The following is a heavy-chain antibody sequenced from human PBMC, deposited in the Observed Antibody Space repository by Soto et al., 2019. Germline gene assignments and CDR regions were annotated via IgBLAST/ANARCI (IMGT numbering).Heavy chain of an antibody. CDR1: GFTFSNAW. V-gene: IGHV3-15*01. J-gene: IGHJ4*02. CDR3: TGAYSGSYSFDY. Sequence: GGSLRLSCAASGFTFSNAWMSWVRQAPGKGLEWVGRIKSKTDGGTTDYAAPVKGRFTISREDSKNTLYLQMNSLKTADAAVYYCTGAYSGSYSFDYWGQGTLVTVSS. CDR2: IKSKTDGGTT. D-gene: IGHD1-26*01.